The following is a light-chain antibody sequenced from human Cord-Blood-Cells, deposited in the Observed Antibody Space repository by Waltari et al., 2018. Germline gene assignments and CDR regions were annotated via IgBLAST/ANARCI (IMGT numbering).Light chain of an antibody. CDR3: AAWDDSLSGRV. CDR2: RNN. V-gene: IGLV1-47*01. Sequence: QSVLTQPPSASGTPGQRVTISCSGSSSNIGSNYVYWYQQLPGTAPTLLSYRNNQRPSGVPDRFAGSKSGTSASLAISGLRSEDEADYYCAAWDDSLSGRVFGGVTKLTVL. J-gene: IGLJ3*02. CDR1: SSNIGSNY.